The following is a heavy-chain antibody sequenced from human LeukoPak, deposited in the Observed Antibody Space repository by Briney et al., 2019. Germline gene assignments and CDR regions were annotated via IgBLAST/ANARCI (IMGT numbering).Heavy chain of an antibody. CDR1: GGSISSSSYY. V-gene: IGHV4-39*01. J-gene: IGHJ5*02. CDR2: IYYSGST. D-gene: IGHD2-15*01. Sequence: SETLSLTCTVSGGSISSSSYYWGWIHQPPGKGLEWIGTIYYSGSTYYNPSLKSRVTISVDTSKNQFSLKVSSVTATDTAMYYCARHGAYCTGGSCTRFDPWGQGTLVTVSS. CDR3: ARHGAYCTGGSCTRFDP.